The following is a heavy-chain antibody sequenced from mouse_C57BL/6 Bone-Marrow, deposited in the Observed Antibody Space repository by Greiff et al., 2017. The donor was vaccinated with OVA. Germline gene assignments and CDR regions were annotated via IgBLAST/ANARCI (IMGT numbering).Heavy chain of an antibody. V-gene: IGHV1-39*01. J-gene: IGHJ3*01. D-gene: IGHD1-1*01. Sequence: EVQLQQSGPELVKPGASVKISCKASGYSFTDYNMNWVKQSNGKSLEWIGVINPNYGTTSYNQKFKGKATLTVDQSSSTADMQLNSLTSEDSAVYYCARGQSLYYYGSSAWFAYWGQGTLVTVSA. CDR3: ARGQSLYYYGSSAWFAY. CDR2: INPNYGTT. CDR1: GYSFTDYN.